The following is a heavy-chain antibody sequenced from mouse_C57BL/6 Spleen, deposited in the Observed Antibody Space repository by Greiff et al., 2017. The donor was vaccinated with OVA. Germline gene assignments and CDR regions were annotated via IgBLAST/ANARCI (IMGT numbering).Heavy chain of an antibody. J-gene: IGHJ1*03. CDR1: GFTFSDYG. V-gene: IGHV5-17*01. Sequence: DVKLVESGGGLVKPGGSLKLSCAASGFTFSDYGMHWVRQAPEKGLEWVAYISSGSSTIYYADTVKGRFTISRDNAKNTLFLQMTSLRSEDTAMYYCARGYYGSSGYFDVWGTGTTVTVSS. CDR3: ARGYYGSSGYFDV. D-gene: IGHD1-1*01. CDR2: ISSGSSTI.